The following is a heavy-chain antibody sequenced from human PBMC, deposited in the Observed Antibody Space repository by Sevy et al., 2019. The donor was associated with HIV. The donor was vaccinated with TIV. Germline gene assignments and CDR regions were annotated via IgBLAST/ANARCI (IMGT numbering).Heavy chain of an antibody. CDR3: ARGGNGDFWSYEYYYYGMDV. J-gene: IGHJ6*02. CDR1: GYTFTAYD. CDR2: MSPNTGAK. Sequence: ASVKVSCAGFGYTFTAYDINWVRQAPGQGLEWMGWMSPNTGAKGFAQKFQGRVTLTRNKSITTAYMELSSLTYEDTAIYYCARGGNGDFWSYEYYYYGMDVWGQGTTVTVSS. V-gene: IGHV1-8*01. D-gene: IGHD3-3*01.